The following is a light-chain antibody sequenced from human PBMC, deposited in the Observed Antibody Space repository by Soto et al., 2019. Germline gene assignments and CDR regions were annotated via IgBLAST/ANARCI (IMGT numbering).Light chain of an antibody. V-gene: IGLV2-14*03. CDR2: DVS. CDR3: SSYTSTSTYV. Sequence: QSALTQPDSVSGSPGQSVAISCTAASSDIGNYNYVSWYQQRPGKVPKLIIHDVSDRPSGVSDRFSGSKSGNTASLTISGLQAEDDADYYCSSYTSTSTYVFGTGIKVTVL. CDR1: SSDIGNYNY. J-gene: IGLJ1*01.